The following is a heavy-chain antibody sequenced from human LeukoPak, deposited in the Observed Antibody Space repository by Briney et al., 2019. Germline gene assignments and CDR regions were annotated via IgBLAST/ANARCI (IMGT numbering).Heavy chain of an antibody. D-gene: IGHD3-22*01. J-gene: IGHJ4*02. CDR3: AKDRSWLTYYYDSSDHPFDY. CDR1: GFTFSSYA. V-gene: IGHV3-23*01. Sequence: GGSLRLSCAASGFTFSSYAMSWVRQAPGKGLEWVSAISGSGGSTYYADSVKGRFTISRDNSKNTLYLQMNSLRAEDTAVYYCAKDRSWLTYYYDSSDHPFDYWGQGTLVTVSS. CDR2: ISGSGGST.